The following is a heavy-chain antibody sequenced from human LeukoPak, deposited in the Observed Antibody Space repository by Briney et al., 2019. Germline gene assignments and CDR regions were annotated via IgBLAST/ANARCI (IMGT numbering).Heavy chain of an antibody. V-gene: IGHV3-30*18. Sequence: GGSLRLSCAASGFTFSSYGMHWVRQAPGKGLEWVAVISYDGSNKYYADSVKGRFTISRDNSKNTLYLQMNSLRAEDTAVYYCANLLPTRGDRPPFDYWGQGTLVTVSS. J-gene: IGHJ4*02. CDR3: ANLLPTRGDRPPFDY. CDR2: ISYDGSNK. D-gene: IGHD3-22*01. CDR1: GFTFSSYG.